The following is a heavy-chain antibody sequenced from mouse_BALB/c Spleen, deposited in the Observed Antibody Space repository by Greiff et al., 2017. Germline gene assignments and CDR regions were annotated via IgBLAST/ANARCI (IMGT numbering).Heavy chain of an antibody. CDR1: GVDFSRYW. Sequence: GVDFSRYWMSWVRQAPGKGLEWIGEINPDSSTINYTPSLKDKFIISRDNAKNTLYLQMSKVRSEDTALYYCARLTTAGVDYWGQGTTLTVSS. CDR2: INPDSSTI. D-gene: IGHD1-2*01. V-gene: IGHV4-1*02. J-gene: IGHJ2*01. CDR3: ARLTTAGVDY.